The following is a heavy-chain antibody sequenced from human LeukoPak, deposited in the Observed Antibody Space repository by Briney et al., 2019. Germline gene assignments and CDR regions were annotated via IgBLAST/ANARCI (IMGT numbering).Heavy chain of an antibody. Sequence: GESLKISFKGSGYSFTSYWIGWVRQMPGKGLEWVGIIYPGDSDTRYGPSFQGQVTISADKSISTAYLQWSSLKASDTAMYYCARHRDSSGRGDYYYYMDVWGKGTTVTVSS. D-gene: IGHD6-19*01. CDR2: IYPGDSDT. V-gene: IGHV5-51*01. J-gene: IGHJ6*03. CDR3: ARHRDSSGRGDYYYYMDV. CDR1: GYSFTSYW.